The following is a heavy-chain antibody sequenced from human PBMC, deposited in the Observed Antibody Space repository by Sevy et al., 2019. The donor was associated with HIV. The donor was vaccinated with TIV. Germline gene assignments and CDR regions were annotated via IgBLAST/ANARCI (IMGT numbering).Heavy chain of an antibody. J-gene: IGHJ6*02. CDR2: ISGSDFTI. V-gene: IGHV3-11*01. Sequence: GGSLRLSCAASGFTFSDYYMSWIRQAPGKGLEWLAYISGSDFTIYDADSVKGRFTISRDNAKNSLYLQMNSLRAEDTAVYYCARDHVKDGDLGDYYYFAMDVWGQGTTVTVSS. D-gene: IGHD4-17*01. CDR1: GFTFSDYY. CDR3: ARDHVKDGDLGDYYYFAMDV.